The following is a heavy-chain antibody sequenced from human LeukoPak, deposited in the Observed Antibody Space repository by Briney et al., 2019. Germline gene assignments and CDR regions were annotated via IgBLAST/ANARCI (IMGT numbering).Heavy chain of an antibody. Sequence: PSETLSLTCTVSGGSISSSSYYWGWIRQPPGKGLEWIGSIYYSGSTYYNPSLKSRVTISVDTSKNQFSLKLSSVTAADTAVYYCARHPQWLVLPHYWGQGTLVTVSS. CDR3: ARHPQWLVLPHY. V-gene: IGHV4-39*01. CDR1: GGSISSSSYY. CDR2: IYYSGST. D-gene: IGHD6-19*01. J-gene: IGHJ4*02.